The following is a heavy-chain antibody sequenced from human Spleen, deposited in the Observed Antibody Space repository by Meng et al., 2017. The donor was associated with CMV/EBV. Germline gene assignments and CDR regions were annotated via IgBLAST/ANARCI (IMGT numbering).Heavy chain of an antibody. Sequence: GGSLRLSCAASGFTVSSNYMSWVRQAPGKGLEWVSYISSSGNTIYYADSVKGRFTISRDNAKNSLYLQMNSLRAEDTAVYYCARDQLGEGRPGDYWGQGTLVTVSS. CDR1: GFTVSSNY. CDR2: ISSSGNTI. J-gene: IGHJ4*02. CDR3: ARDQLGEGRPGDY. V-gene: IGHV3-11*04. D-gene: IGHD3-16*01.